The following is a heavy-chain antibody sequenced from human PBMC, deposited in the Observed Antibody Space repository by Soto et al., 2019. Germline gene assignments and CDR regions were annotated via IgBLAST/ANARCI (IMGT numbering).Heavy chain of an antibody. V-gene: IGHV4-61*01. D-gene: IGHD6-19*01. CDR3: ARDRHSSGWYDPDYYGMDV. CDR2: IYYSGST. J-gene: IGHJ6*02. Sequence: QVQLQESGPGLVKPSETLSLTCTVSGGSVSSGSYYWSWIRQPPGKGLEWIGYIYYSGSTNYNPSRKSRVTISVDTSKNQFSLKLSSVTAADTAVYYCARDRHSSGWYDPDYYGMDVWGQGTTVTVSS. CDR1: GGSVSSGSYY.